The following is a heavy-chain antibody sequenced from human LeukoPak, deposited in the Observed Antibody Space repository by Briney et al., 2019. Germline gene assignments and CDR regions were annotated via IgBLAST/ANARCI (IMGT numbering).Heavy chain of an antibody. CDR2: IGATGGTT. CDR3: AKGRTYFDY. V-gene: IGHV3-23*01. CDR1: GFTFRDAA. Sequence: GGSLRLSCAASGFTFRDAAMTWVRQAPGKGLEWVSSIGATGGTTYYADSVKGRFTISRDNSKNTLYLQMNSLRAEDTAVYHCAKGRTYFDYWGQGTLVTVSS. J-gene: IGHJ4*02.